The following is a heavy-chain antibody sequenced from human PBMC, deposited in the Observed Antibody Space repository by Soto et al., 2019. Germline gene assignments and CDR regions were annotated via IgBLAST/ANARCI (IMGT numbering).Heavy chain of an antibody. Sequence: GGSLRLSCAASGFTFSSYGMHWVRQAPGKGLEWVAVISYDGSNKYYADSVKGRFTISRVNSNNTLYLQMNSLRVYVTAVYYCAKELGTLLTFDYWGQGTLVTVSS. J-gene: IGHJ4*02. CDR3: AKELGTLLTFDY. V-gene: IGHV3-30*18. D-gene: IGHD1-1*01. CDR2: ISYDGSNK. CDR1: GFTFSSYG.